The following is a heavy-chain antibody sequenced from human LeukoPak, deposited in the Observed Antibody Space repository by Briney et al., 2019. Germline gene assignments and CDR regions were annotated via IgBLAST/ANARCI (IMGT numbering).Heavy chain of an antibody. CDR1: GGSISSSSYY. CDR3: ARGRYYDFWSGYNYYYYGMDV. Sequence: PSETLSLTCTVSGGSISSSSYYWGWIRQPPGKGLEWIGEINHSGSTNYNPSLKSRVTISVDTSKNQFSLKLSSVTAADTAVYYCARGRYYDFWSGYNYYYYGMDVGGQGTTVTVSS. J-gene: IGHJ6*02. CDR2: INHSGST. V-gene: IGHV4-39*07. D-gene: IGHD3-3*01.